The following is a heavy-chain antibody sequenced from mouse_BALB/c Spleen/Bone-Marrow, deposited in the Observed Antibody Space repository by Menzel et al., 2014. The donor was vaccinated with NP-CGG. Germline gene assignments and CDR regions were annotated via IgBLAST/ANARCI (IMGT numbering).Heavy chain of an antibody. J-gene: IGHJ3*01. CDR1: GFNIXEFY. Sequence: VQLQQSGAELVRPGALVKLSCITSGFNIXEFYMHWVKQRPEQGLEWIGWIDPENGDTIYDPNFKGKASISADTSSNTAYLQLSNLTSEDTAVYYCVRGNFQFAYWGQGTLVTVSA. CDR3: VRGNFQFAY. V-gene: IGHV14-1*02. CDR2: IDPENGDT.